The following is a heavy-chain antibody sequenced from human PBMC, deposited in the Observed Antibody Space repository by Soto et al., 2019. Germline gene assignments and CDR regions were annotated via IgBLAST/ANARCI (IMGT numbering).Heavy chain of an antibody. J-gene: IGHJ5*02. CDR1: GGTFSSYA. V-gene: IGHV1-69*06. D-gene: IGHD6-6*01. CDR3: GRGGGADSSSWFDP. CDR2: IIPIFGTA. Sequence: QVQLVQSGAEVKKPGSSVKVSCKASGGTFSSYAISWVRQAPGQGLEWMGGIIPIFGTANYAQKFQGRVTIPGEKSPGTAYRELRSLRSGDPAVYYWGRGGGADSSSWFDPWGQGTLVTVSS.